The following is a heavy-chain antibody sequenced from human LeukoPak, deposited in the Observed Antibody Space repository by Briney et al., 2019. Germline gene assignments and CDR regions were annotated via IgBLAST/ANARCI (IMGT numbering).Heavy chain of an antibody. D-gene: IGHD5-24*01. J-gene: IGHJ3*02. CDR1: LVSLNDYY. Sequence: PSETLSLTCTVSLVSLNDYYWTWIRQPPGKGLEWIGYIYDSETTKSNPSLKSRVAISVDTSRNQFSLTLTSVTPADTAVYYCARGPEEVAPPLYDAFDIWGQGTKVTVSS. V-gene: IGHV4-59*01. CDR3: ARGPEEVAPPLYDAFDI. CDR2: IYDSETT.